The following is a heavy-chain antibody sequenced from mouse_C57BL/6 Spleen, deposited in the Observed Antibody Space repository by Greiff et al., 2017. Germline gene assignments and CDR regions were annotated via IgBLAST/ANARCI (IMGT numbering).Heavy chain of an antibody. Sequence: QVQLQQSGPELVKPGASVKISCKASGYAFSSYWMNWVKQRPGTGLEWIGRIYPGDGATNYNGKFKGKATLTADKASSTAYMQLSSLTSEDSAVYFCARSLGRGYYFDYWGQGTTLTVSA. V-gene: IGHV1-82*01. CDR3: ARSLGRGYYFDY. J-gene: IGHJ2*01. CDR2: IYPGDGAT. CDR1: GYAFSSYW. D-gene: IGHD4-1*01.